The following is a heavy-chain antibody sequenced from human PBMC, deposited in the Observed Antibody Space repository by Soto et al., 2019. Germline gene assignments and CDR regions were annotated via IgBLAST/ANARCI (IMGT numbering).Heavy chain of an antibody. J-gene: IGHJ6*02. CDR1: VFTFISYW. CDR2: ISSDGSST. Sequence: PVVSLRLSCSSSVFTFISYWIHLFLQAPGKGLVWVSRISSDGSSTSYADSVKGLFTISRDNAKNTVYLQMNSLRAEDTAVYYCARANSAYYDMDVWGQG. CDR3: ARANSAYYDMDV. V-gene: IGHV3-74*01. D-gene: IGHD1-26*01.